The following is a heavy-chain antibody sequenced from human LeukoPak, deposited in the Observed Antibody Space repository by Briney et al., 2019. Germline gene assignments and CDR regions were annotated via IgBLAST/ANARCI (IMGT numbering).Heavy chain of an antibody. CDR1: GFTFGNYA. Sequence: GGSLRLSCVASGFTFGNYAMSWVRQAPGKGLEWVSGITGSGESTYYTDSVKGRFTISRDNSKSSVNLQMNSLRAEDTAIYYCAKDKIRGVIGTLDNWGQGTMVTVSS. J-gene: IGHJ3*02. CDR2: ITGSGEST. D-gene: IGHD3-10*01. V-gene: IGHV3-23*01. CDR3: AKDKIRGVIGTLDN.